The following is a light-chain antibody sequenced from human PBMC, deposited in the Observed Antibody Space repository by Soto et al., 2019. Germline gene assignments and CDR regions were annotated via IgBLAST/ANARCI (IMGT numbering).Light chain of an antibody. J-gene: IGLJ1*01. Sequence: QSALTQPSSVSGSPGQSLTISCTGTSSDVGSYNLVSWYQQHPGKAPKLMIYEGSKRLSGISNRFSGSKSGNTASLTISGLQAVDDAEYYCRSYPRSSTYVFGTGTDVTVL. CDR2: EGS. CDR3: RSYPRSSTYV. CDR1: SSDVGSYNL. V-gene: IGLV2-23*01.